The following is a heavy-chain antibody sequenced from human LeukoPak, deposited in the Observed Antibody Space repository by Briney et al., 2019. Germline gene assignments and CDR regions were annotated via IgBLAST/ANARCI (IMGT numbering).Heavy chain of an antibody. CDR2: ISSGSSTI. Sequence: GGSLRLSCAASGFTFSSYSMKWVRQAPGKGLDWLLYISSGSSTIYYADSVKGRFTISRDNTKKTLYLEMNSLRAEDTAVYFCARVAHFDRGMDVWGQGTTVTVSS. J-gene: IGHJ6*02. V-gene: IGHV3-48*04. CDR1: GFTFSSYS. D-gene: IGHD3-9*01. CDR3: ARVAHFDRGMDV.